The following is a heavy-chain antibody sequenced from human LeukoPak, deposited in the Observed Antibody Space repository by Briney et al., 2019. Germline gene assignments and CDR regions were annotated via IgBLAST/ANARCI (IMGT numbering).Heavy chain of an antibody. D-gene: IGHD3-10*01. J-gene: IGHJ4*02. V-gene: IGHV3-48*03. CDR1: GFTFSSYE. Sequence: GGSLRLSCAASGFTFSSYEMNSVRQAPGKGLEWVSYISSSGSTIYYADSVKGRFTISRDNAKNSLYLQMNSLRAEDTAVYYCARPITMVRGVIKGYGYWGQGTLVTVSS. CDR2: ISSSGSTI. CDR3: ARPITMVRGVIKGYGY.